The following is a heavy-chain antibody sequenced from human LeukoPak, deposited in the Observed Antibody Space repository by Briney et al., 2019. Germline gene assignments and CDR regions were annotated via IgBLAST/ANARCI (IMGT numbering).Heavy chain of an antibody. J-gene: IGHJ4*02. Sequence: VSAISGSGGSTYYADSVKGRFTISRDNSKNTLYLQMNSLRAEDTAVYYCASLGNLDFDYWGQGTLVTVSS. CDR2: ISGSGGST. V-gene: IGHV3-23*01. CDR3: ASLGNLDFDY.